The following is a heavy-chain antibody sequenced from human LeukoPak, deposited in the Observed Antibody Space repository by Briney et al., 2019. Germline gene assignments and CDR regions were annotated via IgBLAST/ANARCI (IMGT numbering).Heavy chain of an antibody. Sequence: PGGSLRLSCAASGFTFSSCLMSWVRQAPGKGLEWISTISGSDFSTYYADSVKGRFTISRDNSKNTLYLQMNSLSAEDTAVYFCAKPVYTNWYFDVWGRGTLVTVSS. D-gene: IGHD2-8*01. CDR2: ISGSDFST. V-gene: IGHV3-23*01. CDR3: AKPVYTNWYFDV. CDR1: GFTFSSCL. J-gene: IGHJ2*01.